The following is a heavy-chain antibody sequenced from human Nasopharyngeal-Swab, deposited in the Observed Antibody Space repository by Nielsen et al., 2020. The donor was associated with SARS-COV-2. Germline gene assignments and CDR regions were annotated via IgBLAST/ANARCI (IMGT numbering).Heavy chain of an antibody. Sequence: GESLKISCAASGFTFSSYDMHWVRQATGKGLEWVSAIGTAGDTYYPGSVKGRFTISRKNAKNSLYLQMNSLRAGDTAVYYCARDRVDSSSWGYYYYGMDVWGQGTTVTVSS. CDR1: GFTFSSYD. V-gene: IGHV3-13*01. D-gene: IGHD6-13*01. CDR3: ARDRVDSSSWGYYYYGMDV. J-gene: IGHJ6*02. CDR2: IGTAGDT.